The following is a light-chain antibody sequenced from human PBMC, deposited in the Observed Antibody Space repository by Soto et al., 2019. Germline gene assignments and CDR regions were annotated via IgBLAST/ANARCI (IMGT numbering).Light chain of an antibody. J-gene: IGLJ2*01. CDR2: EVS. CDR1: SSDVGSYNR. Sequence: QSALTQPPSVSGSPGQSVTISCTGTSSDVGSYNRVSWYHQPPGTAPKLMIYEVSNRPSGVPDRFSGSKSGNTASLTISGLQAEDEADYYCSSYTSSSTPHVVYGGGTKLTVL. CDR3: SSYTSSSTPHVV. V-gene: IGLV2-18*02.